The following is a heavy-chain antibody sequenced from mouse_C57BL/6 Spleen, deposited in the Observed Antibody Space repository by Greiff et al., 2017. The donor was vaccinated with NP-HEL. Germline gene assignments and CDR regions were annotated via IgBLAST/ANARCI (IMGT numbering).Heavy chain of an antibody. D-gene: IGHD4-1*01. J-gene: IGHJ1*03. CDR2: IDPSDSYT. Sequence: QVQLQQPGAELVMPGASVKLSCKASGYTFTSYWMHWVKQRPGQGLEWIGEIDPSDSYTNYNQKFKGKSTLTVDKSSSTAYMQLSSLTSEDSAVYYCARVNWDGGYVDVWGTGTTVTVSS. V-gene: IGHV1-69*01. CDR3: ARVNWDGGYVDV. CDR1: GYTFTSYW.